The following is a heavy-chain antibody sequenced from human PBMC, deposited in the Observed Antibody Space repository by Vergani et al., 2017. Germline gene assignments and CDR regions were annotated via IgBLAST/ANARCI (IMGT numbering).Heavy chain of an antibody. J-gene: IGHJ6*02. D-gene: IGHD3-10*01. CDR2: IIPILGIA. Sequence: QVQLVQSGAEVKKPGSSVKVSCKASGGTFSSYAISWVRQAPGQGLEWMGRIIPILGIANYAQKFQGRVTITADKSTSTAYMELSSLRSEDTAVYYCARXHGPWEYGSGSPGGMDVWGQGTTVTVSS. CDR1: GGTFSSYA. V-gene: IGHV1-69*04. CDR3: ARXHGPWEYGSGSPGGMDV.